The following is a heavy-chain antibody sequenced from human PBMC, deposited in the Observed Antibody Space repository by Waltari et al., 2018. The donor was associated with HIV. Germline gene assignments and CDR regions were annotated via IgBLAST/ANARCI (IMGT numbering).Heavy chain of an antibody. CDR1: GFTFSSYA. Sequence: EVQLVESGGGLVQPGGSLRLSCAASGFTFSSYAMHWVRQAPGKGLEYVSAISSNGGRTDYANSVKGRFSISRDNSKKTLYLQMGSLRAEDMAVYYCARVVVDYWYFDLWGRGTLVTVSS. CDR2: ISSNGGRT. V-gene: IGHV3-64*01. CDR3: ARVVVDYWYFDL. D-gene: IGHD2-15*01. J-gene: IGHJ2*01.